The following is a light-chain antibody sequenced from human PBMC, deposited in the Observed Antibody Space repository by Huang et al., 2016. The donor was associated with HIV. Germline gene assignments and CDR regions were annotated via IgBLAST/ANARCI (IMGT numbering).Light chain of an antibody. CDR2: AAS. V-gene: IGKV1-39*01. CDR3: QQSRTLPRT. J-gene: IGKJ4*01. CDR1: QNICYS. Sequence: DIQLTQSPSSLSASVGDAIPITCRASQNICYSLSWFQQRPGQAPKALVYAASRVHAGVPSKFSATGFQTNFTLSISGLGPEDFATYYCQQSRTLPRTYGGGTKVDI.